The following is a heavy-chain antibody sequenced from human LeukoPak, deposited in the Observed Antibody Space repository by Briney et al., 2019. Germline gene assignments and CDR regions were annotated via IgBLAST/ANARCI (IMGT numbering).Heavy chain of an antibody. Sequence: GGSLRLSCAAPGFTFSSYAMHWVRQAPGKGLEWVAVISYDGSNKYYADSVKGRFTISRDNSKNTLYLQMNSLRAEDTAVYYCARDGEYCSGGSCYFPLYYFDYWGQGTLVTVSS. CDR3: ARDGEYCSGGSCYFPLYYFDY. CDR1: GFTFSSYA. CDR2: ISYDGSNK. J-gene: IGHJ4*02. V-gene: IGHV3-30-3*01. D-gene: IGHD2-15*01.